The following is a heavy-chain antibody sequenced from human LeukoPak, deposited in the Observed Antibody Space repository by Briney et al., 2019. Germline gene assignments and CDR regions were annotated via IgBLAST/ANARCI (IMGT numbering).Heavy chain of an antibody. J-gene: IGHJ6*03. CDR3: ARFAAGGSYYYYMDV. CDR2: IGTSSTTI. D-gene: IGHD6-25*01. Sequence: GGSLRLSCAASGFTFSSYTVNWVRQPPGKGLEWVSNIGTSSTTIYYADSVKGRFTISRDNAKNSLYLQMNSLRADDTAVYYCARFAAGGSYYYYMDVWGKGTTVTVSS. V-gene: IGHV3-48*01. CDR1: GFTFSSYT.